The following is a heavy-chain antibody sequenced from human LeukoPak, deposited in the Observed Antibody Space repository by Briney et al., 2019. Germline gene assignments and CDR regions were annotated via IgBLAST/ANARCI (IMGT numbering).Heavy chain of an antibody. CDR1: GGTFSSYA. CDR2: IIPIFGTA. Sequence: PVKVSCKASGGTFSSYAISWVRQAPGQGLEWMGRIIPIFGTANYAQKFQGRVTITTDESTSTAYMELSSLRSEDTAVYYCAREKRYSYGTAYYFDYWGQGTLVTVSS. D-gene: IGHD5-18*01. V-gene: IGHV1-69*05. J-gene: IGHJ4*02. CDR3: AREKRYSYGTAYYFDY.